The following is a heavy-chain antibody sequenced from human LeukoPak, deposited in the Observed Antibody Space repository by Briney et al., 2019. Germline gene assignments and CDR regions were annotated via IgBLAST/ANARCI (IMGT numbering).Heavy chain of an antibody. J-gene: IGHJ4*02. CDR3: AKLLYYDILTGDLDY. D-gene: IGHD3-9*01. CDR1: GFTFSSYG. V-gene: IGHV3-30*18. CDR2: ISYDGSNK. Sequence: PGGSLRLSCAASGFTFSSYGMHWVRQAPGKGLEWVAVISYDGSNKYYADSVKGRFTISRDNSKNTLYLQMNSLRAEDTAVYYCAKLLYYDILTGDLDYWGQGTLVTVSS.